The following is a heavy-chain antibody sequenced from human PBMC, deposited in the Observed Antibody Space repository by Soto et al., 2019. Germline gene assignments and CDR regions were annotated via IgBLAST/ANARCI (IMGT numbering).Heavy chain of an antibody. J-gene: IGHJ6*02. CDR1: RGTFNSYS. CDR3: ARMGGDYYYQGMDV. V-gene: IGHV1-69*02. CDR2: IIPVLEIT. D-gene: IGHD3-16*01. Sequence: QVQLVQSGAEVKKPGSPVKVSCKTPRGTFNSYSINWVQQAPGQGLEWMGRIIPVLEITDYAQRLQGRVTIAADKTTGTAYMELRRLKSEDTAVYYCARMGGDYYYQGMDVWGQGTTIIVSS.